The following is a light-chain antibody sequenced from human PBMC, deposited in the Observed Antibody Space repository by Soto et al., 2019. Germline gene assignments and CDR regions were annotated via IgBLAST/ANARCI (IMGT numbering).Light chain of an antibody. CDR1: QSISTW. V-gene: IGKV1-5*03. CDR3: QQYNSYSA. CDR2: KTS. J-gene: IGKJ1*01. Sequence: DILMTQSPSFLSASVGDIVTITCRASQSISTWVAWYQQKPGKAPKLLIYKTSSLESGVPSRFRGSGSGTEFTLSVSSLQPDDFATYYCQQYNSYSAFGQGTKVDIK.